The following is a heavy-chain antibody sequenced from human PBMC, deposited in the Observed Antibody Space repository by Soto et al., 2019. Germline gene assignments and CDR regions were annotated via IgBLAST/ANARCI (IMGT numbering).Heavy chain of an antibody. V-gene: IGHV4-30-4*01. J-gene: IGHJ4*02. D-gene: IGHD4-4*01. CDR2: IYYSGST. Sequence: SETLSLTCTVSGGSISSGDYYWSWIRQPPGKGLEWIGYIYYSGSTYYNPSLKSRVTISVDTSKNQFSLKLSSVTAADTAVYYCARDFLGLQYDDWGQGTLVTVSS. CDR1: GGSISSGDYY. CDR3: ARDFLGLQYDD.